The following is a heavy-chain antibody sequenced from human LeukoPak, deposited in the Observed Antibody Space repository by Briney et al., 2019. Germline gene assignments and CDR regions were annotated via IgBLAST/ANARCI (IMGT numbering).Heavy chain of an antibody. Sequence: ASVKVSCKASGYTFTSYYMHWVRQAPGQGLEWMGIINPSGGSTSYAQKFQGRVTMTRDTSTSTVYMELSSLRSEDTAVYYCARVVVVGLXFDPWGQGTLVTISS. V-gene: IGHV1-46*01. CDR3: ARVVVVGLXFDP. D-gene: IGHD2-15*01. J-gene: IGHJ5*02. CDR2: INPSGGST. CDR1: GYTFTSYY.